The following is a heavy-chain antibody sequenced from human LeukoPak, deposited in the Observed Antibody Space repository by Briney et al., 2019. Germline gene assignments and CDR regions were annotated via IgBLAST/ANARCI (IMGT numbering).Heavy chain of an antibody. D-gene: IGHD3-16*01. CDR2: IYTSGST. CDR1: GGSISSGSYY. CDR3: ARMMTFFDP. Sequence: PSQTLSLTCTVSGGSISSGSYYWSWIRQPAGKGLEWIGRIYTSGSTNYNPSLKSRVTISVDTSKNQFSLKLSSVTAADTAVYYCARMMTFFDPGGQGTLVTVSS. J-gene: IGHJ5*02. V-gene: IGHV4-61*02.